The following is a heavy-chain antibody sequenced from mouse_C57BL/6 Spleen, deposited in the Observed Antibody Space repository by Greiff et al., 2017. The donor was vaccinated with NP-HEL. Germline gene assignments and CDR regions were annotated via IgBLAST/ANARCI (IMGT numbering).Heavy chain of an antibody. J-gene: IGHJ4*01. CDR2: IDPSDSYT. V-gene: IGHV1-59*01. Sequence: QVQLQQPGAELVRPGTSVKLSCKASGYTFTSYWMHWVKQRPGQGLEWIGVIDPSDSYTNYNQKFKGKATLTVDTSSSTAYMQLSSLTSEDSAVYYCARGDLRREAMDYWGQGTSVTVSS. CDR1: GYTFTSYW. D-gene: IGHD2-12*01. CDR3: ARGDLRREAMDY.